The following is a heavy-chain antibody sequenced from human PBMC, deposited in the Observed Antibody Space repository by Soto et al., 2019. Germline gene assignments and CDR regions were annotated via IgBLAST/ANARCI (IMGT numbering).Heavy chain of an antibody. J-gene: IGHJ3*02. CDR1: GGSFSGYY. CDR2: INHSGST. D-gene: IGHD6-19*01. CDR3: AREAWLGVAFDI. V-gene: IGHV4-34*01. Sequence: QVQLQQWGAGLLKPSETLSLTCAVYGGSFSGYYWSWIRQPPGKGLEWIGEINHSGSTNYNPSLTSRVHISVDTSKNQFSRKLSAVTAADTAVYYWAREAWLGVAFDIWGQGTLVTVSS.